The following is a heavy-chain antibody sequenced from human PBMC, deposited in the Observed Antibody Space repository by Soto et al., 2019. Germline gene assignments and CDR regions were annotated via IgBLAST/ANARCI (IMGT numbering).Heavy chain of an antibody. CDR1: GFTFSSYS. CDR3: ARELLWFGESENAFGI. V-gene: IGHV3-21*01. J-gene: IGHJ3*02. Sequence: EVQLVESGGGLVKPGGSLRLSCAASGFTFSSYSMNWVRQAPGKGLEWVSSISSSSSYIYYADSVKGRFTISRDNAKNSLYLQMNSLRAEDTAVYYCARELLWFGESENAFGIWGQGTMVTVSS. D-gene: IGHD3-10*01. CDR2: ISSSSSYI.